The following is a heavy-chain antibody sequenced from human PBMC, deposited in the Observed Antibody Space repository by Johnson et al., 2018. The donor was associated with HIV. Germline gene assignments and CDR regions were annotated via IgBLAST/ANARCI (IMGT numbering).Heavy chain of an antibody. D-gene: IGHD6-19*01. CDR2: IYSGGST. CDR1: GFTFSSYY. Sequence: VQLVESGGGLVQPGGSLRLSCAASGFTFSSYYMTWVRQAPGKGLEWVSVIYSGGSTYYADSVKGRFIISRDNSKNTLYLQLSSLRSEDTAVYYCAKGGSGTTRIRAQKGAFDIWGQGTMVTVSS. V-gene: IGHV3-66*01. CDR3: AKGGSGTTRIRAQKGAFDI. J-gene: IGHJ3*02.